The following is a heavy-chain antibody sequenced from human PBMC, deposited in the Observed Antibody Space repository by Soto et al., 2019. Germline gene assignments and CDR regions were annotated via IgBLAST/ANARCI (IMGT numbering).Heavy chain of an antibody. Sequence: QLQLQESGPGLVKPSETLSLTCTVSGDSITSNSYFWAWIRQPPGKGLEWIGSIYYSGTTYYNPSLKSRVTISVDRSKNQFSLKLISVTAADTAVYYCARHFSVDYFDYWGQGALVTVSS. V-gene: IGHV4-39*01. J-gene: IGHJ4*02. CDR3: ARHFSVDYFDY. CDR2: IYYSGTT. CDR1: GDSITSNSYF.